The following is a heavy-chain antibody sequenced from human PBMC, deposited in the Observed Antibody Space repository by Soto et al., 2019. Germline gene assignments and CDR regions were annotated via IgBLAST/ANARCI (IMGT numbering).Heavy chain of an antibody. Sequence: PSQTLSLTCAISGDSVSSNSAAWNWIRLSQSRGLEWLARTYYRSRWYNDYAVSVRSRITVNPDTSKNQFSLQLTSVTHEDTAVYYCAGTTSHQWYYMDVWGKGTTVTVSS. J-gene: IGHJ6*03. V-gene: IGHV6-1*01. CDR3: AGTTSHQWYYMDV. CDR2: TYYRSRWYN. D-gene: IGHD1-7*01. CDR1: GDSVSSNSAA.